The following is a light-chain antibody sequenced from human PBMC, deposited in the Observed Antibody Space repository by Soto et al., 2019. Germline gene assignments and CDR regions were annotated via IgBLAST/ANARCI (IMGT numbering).Light chain of an antibody. CDR3: SSYTSSSTRV. Sequence: QSALTQPRSVSGSPGQSVTVSCIGTSSDVGGYNYVSWYQQHPGKAPKLMIYEVSNRPSGVSNRFSGSKSGNTASLTISGLQAEDEADYYCSSYTSSSTRVFGTGTKLTVL. CDR1: SSDVGGYNY. J-gene: IGLJ1*01. V-gene: IGLV2-14*01. CDR2: EVS.